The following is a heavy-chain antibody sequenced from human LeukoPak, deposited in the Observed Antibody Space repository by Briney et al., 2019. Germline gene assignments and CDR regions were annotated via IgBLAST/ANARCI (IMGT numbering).Heavy chain of an antibody. V-gene: IGHV4-39*07. Sequence: SETLSLTCTVSGGSISSSSYYWGWIRQPPGKGLEWIGSIYYSGSTYYNPSLKSRVTISVDTSKNQFSLKLSSVTAADTAVYYCARDPGLITPFDYWGQGTLVTVPS. J-gene: IGHJ4*02. CDR2: IYYSGST. CDR3: ARDPGLITPFDY. CDR1: GGSISSSSYY. D-gene: IGHD1-14*01.